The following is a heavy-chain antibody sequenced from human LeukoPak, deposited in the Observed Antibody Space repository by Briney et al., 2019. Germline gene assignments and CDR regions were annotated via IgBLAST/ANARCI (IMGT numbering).Heavy chain of an antibody. CDR1: GYTFTGYY. J-gene: IGHJ5*02. V-gene: IGHV1-2*02. D-gene: IGHD3-10*01. CDR3: ARDLWFGETTNWFDP. CDR2: INPNSGGT. Sequence: GASVKVSCKASGYTFTGYYMHWVRQAPGQGLEWMGWINPNSGGTNYAQKFQGRVTMTRDTSISTAYMELSRLRSDDTAVYYCARDLWFGETTNWFDPWGQGTLVTVSS.